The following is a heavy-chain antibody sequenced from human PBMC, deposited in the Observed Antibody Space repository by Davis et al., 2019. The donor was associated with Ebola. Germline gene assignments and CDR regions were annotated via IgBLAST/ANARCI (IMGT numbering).Heavy chain of an antibody. V-gene: IGHV3-33*01. Sequence: GESLKTPCAASGFTFSSYGMHWVRQAPGKGLEWVAVIWYDGSNKYYADSVKGRFTISRDNSKNTLYLQMNSLRAEDTAVYYCARDSPTPGYWGQGTLVTVSS. CDR1: GFTFSSYG. CDR3: ARDSPTPGY. J-gene: IGHJ4*02. CDR2: IWYDGSNK.